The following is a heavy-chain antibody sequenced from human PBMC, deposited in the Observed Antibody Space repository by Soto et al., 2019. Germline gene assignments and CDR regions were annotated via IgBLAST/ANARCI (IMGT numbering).Heavy chain of an antibody. V-gene: IGHV4-4*02. D-gene: IGHD1-26*01. Sequence: SETLSLTCAVSGGSISSSNWWSWVRQPPGKGLEWIGEIYHSGSTNYNPSLKSRVTISVDKSKNQFSLKLSSVTAADTAVYYCAGPRGGYYHYGMDVWGQGTTVTVSS. CDR1: GGSISSSNW. J-gene: IGHJ6*02. CDR3: AGPRGGYYHYGMDV. CDR2: IYHSGST.